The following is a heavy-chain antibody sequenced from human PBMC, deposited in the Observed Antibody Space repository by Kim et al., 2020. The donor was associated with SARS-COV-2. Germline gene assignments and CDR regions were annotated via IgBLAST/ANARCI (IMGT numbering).Heavy chain of an antibody. CDR3: SRYSRGLTADS. D-gene: IGHD3-22*01. CDR1: GFTFSDYW. J-gene: IGHJ5*01. Sequence: GGSLRLSCAASGFTFSDYWMNWVRQAPGKGLEWVGNIKPDGSDKYYGDSVKGRFTISRDNAKNSLYLQMNSLRAEDTAMSYCSRYSRGLTADSWGQGTLVTVSA. CDR2: IKPDGSDK. V-gene: IGHV3-7*01.